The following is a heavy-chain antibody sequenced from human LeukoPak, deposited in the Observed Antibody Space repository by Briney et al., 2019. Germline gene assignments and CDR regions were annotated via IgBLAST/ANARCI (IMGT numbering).Heavy chain of an antibody. CDR1: GFSFSSYS. J-gene: IGHJ5*02. Sequence: GGSLRLSCAASGFSFSSYSMNWVRQAPGKGLEWVSSISSSSSYIYYADSVKGRFTISRDNSKNTLYLQMNSLRAEDTAVYYCAKAALMVRGVTGWFDPWGQGTLVTVSS. V-gene: IGHV3-21*04. CDR3: AKAALMVRGVTGWFDP. CDR2: ISSSSSYI. D-gene: IGHD3-10*01.